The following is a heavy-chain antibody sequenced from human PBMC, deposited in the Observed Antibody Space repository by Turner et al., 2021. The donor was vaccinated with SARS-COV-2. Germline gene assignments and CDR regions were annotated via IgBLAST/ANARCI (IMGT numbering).Heavy chain of an antibody. CDR3: ARLPYYYDSSGPIDY. D-gene: IGHD3-22*01. CDR1: GGSISSSSYY. V-gene: IGHV4-39*01. J-gene: IGHJ4*02. CDR2: VYYGGRT. Sequence: QLQLQESGPGLLKPSETLSLTCTVPGGSISSSSYYWGWIRQPPGKGLEWIGTVYYGGRTYYNPSLKSRVTISVDTSKNQFSLKLSYVTAADTAVYYCARLPYYYDSSGPIDYWGQGTLVTVSS.